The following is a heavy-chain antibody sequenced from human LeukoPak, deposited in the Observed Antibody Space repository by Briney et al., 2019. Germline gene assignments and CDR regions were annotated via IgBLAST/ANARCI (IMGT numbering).Heavy chain of an antibody. J-gene: IGHJ6*02. V-gene: IGHV3-30*18. CDR1: GFTFSSYG. CDR3: AKDGGTYYDFWSASYGMDV. Sequence: PGGSLRLSCAASGFTFSSYGMHWVCQAPGKGLEWVAVISYDGSNKYYADSVKGRFTISRDNSKNTLYLQMNSLRAEDTAVYYCAKDGGTYYDFWSASYGMDVWGQGTTVTVSS. CDR2: ISYDGSNK. D-gene: IGHD3-3*01.